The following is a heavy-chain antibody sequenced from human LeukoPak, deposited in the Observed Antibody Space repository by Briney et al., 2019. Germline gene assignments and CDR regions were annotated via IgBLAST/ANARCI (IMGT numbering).Heavy chain of an antibody. CDR2: IHYSGDT. J-gene: IGHJ4*02. D-gene: IGHD1-1*01. Sequence: KSSETLSLTCTVSGGSISSFFWSWIRQPPGKGLEWIGSIHYSGDTKYNPSLKSRVSLSVDTSKQQFSLRLYSVTAADTSTYFCARDLELERNRWNYFESWGQGTLVTVSS. V-gene: IGHV4-59*01. CDR1: GGSISSFF. CDR3: ARDLELERNRWNYFES.